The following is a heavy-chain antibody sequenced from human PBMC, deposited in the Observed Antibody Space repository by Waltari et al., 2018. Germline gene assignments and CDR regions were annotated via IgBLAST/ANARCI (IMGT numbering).Heavy chain of an antibody. CDR3: ARGAPRSGWYPAGQYFQH. CDR2: INHSGST. CDR1: GGSFSGYY. D-gene: IGHD6-19*01. J-gene: IGHJ1*01. V-gene: IGHV4-34*01. Sequence: QVQLQQWGAGLLKPSETLSLTCAVYGGSFSGYYWSWIRQPPGKGLEWIGEINHSGSTNYNPSLKSRVTISVDTSKNQFSRKLSSVTAADTAVYYCARGAPRSGWYPAGQYFQHWGQGTLVTVSS.